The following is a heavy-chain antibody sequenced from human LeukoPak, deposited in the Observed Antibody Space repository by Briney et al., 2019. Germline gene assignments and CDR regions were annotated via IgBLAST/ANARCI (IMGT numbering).Heavy chain of an antibody. D-gene: IGHD2-2*01. CDR3: ARVEVERRDCSSTSCRRRAGSFDI. Sequence: KTSETLSLTCTVSGGSISSGGYYWSWIRQHPGKGLEWIGYIYYSGSTYYNPSLKSRVTISVDTSKNQFSLKLSSVTAADTAVYYCARVEVERRDCSSTSCRRRAGSFDIWGQGTMVTVSS. V-gene: IGHV4-31*03. CDR2: IYYSGST. CDR1: GGSISSGGYY. J-gene: IGHJ3*02.